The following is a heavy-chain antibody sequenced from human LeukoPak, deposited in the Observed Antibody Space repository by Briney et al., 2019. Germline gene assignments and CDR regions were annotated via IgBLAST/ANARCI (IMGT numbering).Heavy chain of an antibody. D-gene: IGHD3-10*01. CDR2: ISYDGSNK. Sequence: QPGGSLRLSCAASGFTFSSYGMHWVRQAPGKGLEWVAVISYDGSNKYYADSVKGRFTISRDNSKNTLYLQMNSLRAEDTAVYYCAGGYWTDYYYYGMDVWGQGTTVTVSS. CDR1: GFTFSSYG. J-gene: IGHJ6*02. CDR3: AGGYWTDYYYYGMDV. V-gene: IGHV3-30*03.